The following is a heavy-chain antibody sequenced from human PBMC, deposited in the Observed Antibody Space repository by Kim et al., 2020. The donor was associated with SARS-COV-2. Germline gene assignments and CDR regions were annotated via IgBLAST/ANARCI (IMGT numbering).Heavy chain of an antibody. Sequence: SETLSLTCAVSGVSISSSYWWTWVRQPPGKGLEWIGEIYHSGYTNYNPSLQSRVTMSVDKSKNQFSLNVTSVAAADTAVYFCARANLGPPDYWGQGTL. V-gene: IGHV4-4*02. D-gene: IGHD7-27*01. CDR3: ARANLGPPDY. CDR2: IYHSGYT. CDR1: GVSISSSYW. J-gene: IGHJ4*02.